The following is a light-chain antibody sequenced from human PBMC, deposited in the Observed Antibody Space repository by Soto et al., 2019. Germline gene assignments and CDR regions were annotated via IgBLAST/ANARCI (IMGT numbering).Light chain of an antibody. CDR1: QSVSSSH. CDR3: QQYGSSPKT. Sequence: EILLTQSPGTLSLSPGERVTLSWRASQSVSSSHLAWYQHKPGQAPRLLIYGASSRATGIPEWFSGSGSGTDFTLTIARLEPGDFAVYYCQQYGSSPKTFGQGIKVDIK. J-gene: IGKJ1*01. V-gene: IGKV3-20*01. CDR2: GAS.